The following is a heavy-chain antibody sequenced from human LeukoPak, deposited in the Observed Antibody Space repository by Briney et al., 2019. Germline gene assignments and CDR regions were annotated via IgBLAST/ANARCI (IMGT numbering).Heavy chain of an antibody. CDR2: IYYSGST. V-gene: IGHV4-59*08. Sequence: SETLSLTCSASYGSISGYYWSWIRQSPGKELVWIGYIYYSGSTNYNPSLKSRVTISADMSKNQVSLKLSSVTAADTALYYCARHFTYYYDSSGYPRDSFDIWGHGTMVTVSS. D-gene: IGHD3-22*01. CDR3: ARHFTYYYDSSGYPRDSFDI. CDR1: YGSISGYY. J-gene: IGHJ3*02.